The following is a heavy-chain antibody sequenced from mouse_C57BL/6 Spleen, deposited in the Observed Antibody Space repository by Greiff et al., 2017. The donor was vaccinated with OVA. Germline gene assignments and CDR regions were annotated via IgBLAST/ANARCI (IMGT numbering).Heavy chain of an antibody. CDR1: GYTFTSYW. Sequence: QVQLQQPGAELVKPGASVKLSCKASGYTFTSYWMQWVKQRPGQGLEWIGEIDPSDSYTNYNQKFKGKATLTVDTSPSTAYMQLSSLTSEDSAVYYCARGYYGSSSFAYWGQGTLVTVSA. D-gene: IGHD1-1*01. CDR3: ARGYYGSSSFAY. J-gene: IGHJ3*01. CDR2: IDPSDSYT. V-gene: IGHV1-50*01.